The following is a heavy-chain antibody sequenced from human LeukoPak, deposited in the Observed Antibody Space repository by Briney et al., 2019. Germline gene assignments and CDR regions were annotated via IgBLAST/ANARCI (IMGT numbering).Heavy chain of an antibody. J-gene: IGHJ4*02. Sequence: SVKVSCKASGGTFSSYAISWVRQAPGQGLEWMGGIIPIFGTANYAQKFQGRVTITADESTSTAYMELSSLRSEDTAVYYCARERVQRRYCSSTSCYPSDYWGQGTLVTVSS. V-gene: IGHV1-69*13. D-gene: IGHD2-2*01. CDR3: ARERVQRRYCSSTSCYPSDY. CDR2: IIPIFGTA. CDR1: GGTFSSYA.